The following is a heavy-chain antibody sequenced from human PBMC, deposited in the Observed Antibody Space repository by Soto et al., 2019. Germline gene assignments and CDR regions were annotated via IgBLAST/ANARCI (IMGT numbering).Heavy chain of an antibody. CDR1: GYGFTSYW. J-gene: IGHJ4*02. CDR2: IYPGDSDT. Sequence: GESLKISCKGSGYGFTSYWIGWVRQMPGKGLEWMGIIYPGDSDTRYSPSFQGQVTISADKSISTAYLQWSSLKASDTAMYYCARSVLMDYYDSSGYPDYWGQGTLVTVSS. CDR3: ARSVLMDYYDSSGYPDY. V-gene: IGHV5-51*01. D-gene: IGHD3-22*01.